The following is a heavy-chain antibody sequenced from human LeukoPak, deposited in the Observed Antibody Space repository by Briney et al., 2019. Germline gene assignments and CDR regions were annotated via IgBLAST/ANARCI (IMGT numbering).Heavy chain of an antibody. Sequence: SETLSLTCTVSGGSISSSSYYWGWIRQPPGKGLEWIGSIYYSGSTYYNPSLKSRVTISVDTSKTQFSLKLSSVTAADTAVYYCARLNPQVGATYFDYWGQGTLVTVSS. CDR2: IYYSGST. CDR3: ARLNPQVGATYFDY. V-gene: IGHV4-39*01. D-gene: IGHD1-26*01. J-gene: IGHJ4*02. CDR1: GGSISSSSYY.